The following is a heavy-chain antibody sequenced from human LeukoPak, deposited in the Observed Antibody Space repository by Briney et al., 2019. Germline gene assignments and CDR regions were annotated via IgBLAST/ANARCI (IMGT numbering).Heavy chain of an antibody. V-gene: IGHV4-39*01. J-gene: IGHJ3*02. D-gene: IGHD2-15*01. CDR2: IHYSGST. CDR1: GGSISSRSYY. Sequence: SETLSLTCTVSGGSISSRSYYWGWIRQPPGKGLEWIGSIHYSGSTYYNPPLKSRLTISVDTSKSQFSLKLSSVTAADTAVYYCARLYCSGGNCYGAFDIWGQGTMVTVSS. CDR3: ARLYCSGGNCYGAFDI.